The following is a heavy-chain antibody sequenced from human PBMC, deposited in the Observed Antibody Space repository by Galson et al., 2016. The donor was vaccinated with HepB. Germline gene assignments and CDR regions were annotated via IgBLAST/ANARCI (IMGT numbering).Heavy chain of an antibody. Sequence: SLRLSCAASGFTFSNYYMTWVRQAPGKGLEWVSYISPSCTYKETADSGRGRFSISRDDAKNSLYLQMNSLSAEDTAVYYCARETSTNWSSAMDVWGKGTTVTVSS. J-gene: IGHJ6*03. CDR3: ARETSTNWSSAMDV. CDR2: ISPSCTYK. V-gene: IGHV3-11*06. D-gene: IGHD1-1*01. CDR1: GFTFSNYY.